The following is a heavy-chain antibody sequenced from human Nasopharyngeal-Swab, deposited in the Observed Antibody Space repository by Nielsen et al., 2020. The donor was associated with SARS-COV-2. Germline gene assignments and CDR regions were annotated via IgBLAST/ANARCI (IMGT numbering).Heavy chain of an antibody. V-gene: IGHV3-66*01. Sequence: GESLKISCAASGFTVSSNYMSWVRQAPGKGLEWVSVIYSGGSTYYADSVKGRFTISRDNSKNTLYLQMNSLRAEDTAVYYCARERRAYSSGDGYYYYGMDVWGQGTTVNVSS. J-gene: IGHJ6*02. CDR2: IYSGGST. D-gene: IGHD6-19*01. CDR1: GFTVSSNY. CDR3: ARERRAYSSGDGYYYYGMDV.